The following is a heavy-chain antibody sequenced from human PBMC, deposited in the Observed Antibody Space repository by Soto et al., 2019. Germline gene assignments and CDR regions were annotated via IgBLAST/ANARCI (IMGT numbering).Heavy chain of an antibody. V-gene: IGHV1-58*01. D-gene: IGHD3-9*01. J-gene: IGHJ5*01. CDR3: AARLGSIVWYWLYT. CDR2: IVLGNGNT. Sequence: AVKASCEACGFTFKTSAVQWVRQARGQRLEWIVWIVLGNGNTNYAQKFQERVTITRDMSTSTAYMEVRSLTYDDPAVSYCAARLGSIVWYWLYTWG. CDR1: GFTFKTSA.